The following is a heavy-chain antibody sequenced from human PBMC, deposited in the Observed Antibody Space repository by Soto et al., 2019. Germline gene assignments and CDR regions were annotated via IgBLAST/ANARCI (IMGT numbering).Heavy chain of an antibody. D-gene: IGHD3-3*01. J-gene: IGHJ4*02. V-gene: IGHV1-8*01. CDR3: ARGREDYDFWSGYSPFDY. Sequence: VASVKVSCKASGYTFTSYDINWVRQATGQGLEWMGWMNPNSGNTGYAQKFQGRVTMTRNTSISTAYMELSSLRSEDTAVYYCARGREDYDFWSGYSPFDYWGQGTLVTVSS. CDR2: MNPNSGNT. CDR1: GYTFTSYD.